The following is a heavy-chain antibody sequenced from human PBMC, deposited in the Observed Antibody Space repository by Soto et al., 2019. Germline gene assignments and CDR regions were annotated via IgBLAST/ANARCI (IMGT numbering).Heavy chain of an antibody. Sequence: QVQLVESGGGVVQPGRSLRLSCAASGFTFSSYGMHWVRQAPGKGLEWVAVISYDGSNKYYADSVKGRFTISRDNSKNTLYLQMNSLRAEDTAVYYCAKDPGLYSGSSYYFDYWGQGTLVTVSS. CDR2: ISYDGSNK. V-gene: IGHV3-30*18. CDR1: GFTFSSYG. J-gene: IGHJ4*02. CDR3: AKDPGLYSGSSYYFDY. D-gene: IGHD1-26*01.